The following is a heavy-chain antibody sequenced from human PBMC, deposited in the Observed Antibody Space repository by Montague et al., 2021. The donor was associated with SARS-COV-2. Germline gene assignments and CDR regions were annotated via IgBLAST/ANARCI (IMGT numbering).Heavy chain of an antibody. CDR3: ASGIYPSGSYYNRYYYGLNI. J-gene: IGHJ6*02. CDR1: GGSLSGYY. V-gene: IGHV4-34*01. CDR2: INHSANT. D-gene: IGHD3-10*01. Sequence: ESLSLTCAVHGGSLSGYYWSWIRQPPEKGLEWIGEINHSANTKYNPSLKSPVTISIDTSKNQFSLKMTSVTAADTATYYCASGIYPSGSYYNRYYYGLNIWGPGTTVIVSS.